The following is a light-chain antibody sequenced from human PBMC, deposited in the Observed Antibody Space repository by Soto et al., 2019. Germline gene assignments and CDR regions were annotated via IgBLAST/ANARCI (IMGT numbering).Light chain of an antibody. CDR3: QQYNSYSAT. CDR2: DTS. CDR1: QSVSSS. J-gene: IGKJ1*01. V-gene: IGKV3-15*01. Sequence: EIVVTQSPATLSVSPGERVTLSCRASQSVSSSLAWYQQRPGQAPRLLIYDTSTRAAGIAARFSGSGSGTEFTLTISSLQSEDSATYYCQQYNSYSATFGQGTKVEIK.